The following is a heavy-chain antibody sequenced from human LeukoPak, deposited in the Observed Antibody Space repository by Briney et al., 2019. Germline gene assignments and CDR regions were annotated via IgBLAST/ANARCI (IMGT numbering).Heavy chain of an antibody. J-gene: IGHJ5*02. CDR3: AGHWVERYNPNWFDP. CDR2: IYYSGST. V-gene: IGHV4-39*01. D-gene: IGHD1-1*01. CDR1: GGSISSSSYY. Sequence: SETLSLTCTVSGGSISSSSYYWGWIRQPPGKGLEWIGSIYYSGSTYYNPSLKSRVTISVDTSKNQFSLKLSSVTAADTAVYYCAGHWVERYNPNWFDPWGQGTLVTVSS.